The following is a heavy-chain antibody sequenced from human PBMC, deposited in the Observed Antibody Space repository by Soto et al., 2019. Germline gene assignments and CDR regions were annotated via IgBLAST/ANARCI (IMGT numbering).Heavy chain of an antibody. D-gene: IGHD2-15*01. V-gene: IGHV4-4*03. Sequence: PPATLSLTYAVSGGSFSSNIWWNWVRQVPGKGPEWIGEIYHTGTTNYNPSLKSRVTISVDTSKNHFSLKLTSVTAADTAVYYCARGVRLFRGSFHPWGQGTLVTVSS. J-gene: IGHJ5*02. CDR2: IYHTGTT. CDR3: ARGVRLFRGSFHP. CDR1: GGSFSSNIW.